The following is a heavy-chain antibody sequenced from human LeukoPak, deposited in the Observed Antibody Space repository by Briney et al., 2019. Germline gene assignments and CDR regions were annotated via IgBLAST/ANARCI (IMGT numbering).Heavy chain of an antibody. CDR3: SRDGYYYDGSFEY. CDR2: ISHSGSS. Sequence: SETLSLTCAVSGYSISSGYFWAWIRQPPGKGLEWIGSISHSGSSYSKPSLKSRVIISVDTSNNQFSLKLTSVTAADTATYYCSRDGYYYDGSFEYWGQGIRVAVSS. J-gene: IGHJ4*02. D-gene: IGHD3-22*01. CDR1: GYSISSGYF. V-gene: IGHV4-38-2*02.